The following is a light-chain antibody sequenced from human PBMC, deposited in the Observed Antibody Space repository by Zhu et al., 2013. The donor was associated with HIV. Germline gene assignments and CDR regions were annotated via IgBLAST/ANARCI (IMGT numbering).Light chain of an antibody. Sequence: EYVLTQTPGTLSLSPGERATISCRASQSVSSNFLAWYQQKPGQGPRLLIYGASTRATGIPDRFSGSGSGTDFTLTISRLEPEDFAVYYCQQYGSSPRTFGQGTKVEIK. J-gene: IGKJ1*01. V-gene: IGKV3-20*01. CDR2: GAS. CDR1: QSVSSNF. CDR3: QQYGSSPRT.